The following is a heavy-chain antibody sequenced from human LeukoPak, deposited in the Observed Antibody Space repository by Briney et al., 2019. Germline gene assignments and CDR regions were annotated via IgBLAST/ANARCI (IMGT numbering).Heavy chain of an antibody. J-gene: IGHJ6*02. CDR3: ARRNSYGYYYYGMDV. CDR2: IYPGNSDT. Sequence: GESLKISCKGSGYSFTSYWIGWVRQMPGKGLEWMGIIYPGNSDTRYSPSFQGQVTISADQSISTAYLQWSSPKASDTAMYYCARRNSYGYYYYGMDVWGQGTTVTVSS. V-gene: IGHV5-51*01. D-gene: IGHD5-18*01. CDR1: GYSFTSYW.